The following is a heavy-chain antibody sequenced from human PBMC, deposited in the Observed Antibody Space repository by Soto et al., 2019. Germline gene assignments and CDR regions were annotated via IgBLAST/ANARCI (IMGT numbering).Heavy chain of an antibody. D-gene: IGHD3-10*01. Sequence: GGSLRLSCAASGFTFSSYWMSWVRQAPGKGLEWVANIKQDGSEKYYVDSVKGRFTISRDNAKNSLYLQMNSLRAEDTAVYYCARLSKLWFGDPFDYWGQGTLVTVSS. CDR1: GFTFSSYW. V-gene: IGHV3-7*01. J-gene: IGHJ4*02. CDR3: ARLSKLWFGDPFDY. CDR2: IKQDGSEK.